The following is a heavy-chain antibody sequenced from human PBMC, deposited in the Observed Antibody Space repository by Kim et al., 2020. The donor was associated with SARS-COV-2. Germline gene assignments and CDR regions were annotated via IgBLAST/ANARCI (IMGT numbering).Heavy chain of an antibody. V-gene: IGHV3-7*01. CDR1: GFTFSSYW. D-gene: IGHD2-15*01. Sequence: GGSLRLSCAASGFTFSSYWMSWVRQAPGKGLEWVANIKQDGSEKYYVDSVKGRFTISRDNAKNSLYLQMNSLRAEDTAVYYCARDDIPGDPWYCSGGSCYYAEYFQHWGQGTLVTVSS. J-gene: IGHJ1*01. CDR3: ARDDIPGDPWYCSGGSCYYAEYFQH. CDR2: IKQDGSEK.